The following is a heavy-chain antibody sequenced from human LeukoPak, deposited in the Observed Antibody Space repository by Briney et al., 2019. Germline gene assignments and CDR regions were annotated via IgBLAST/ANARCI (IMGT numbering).Heavy chain of an antibody. CDR1: GGSFSGYY. Sequence: SETLSLTCAVYGGSFSGYYWSWIRQPPGKGLEWTGSINYSGNTYYNPSLKNRVTISVDTSKNQFSLKLSSVTAADTAVYYCARSLSTTGLRWGQGTLVTVSS. CDR2: INYSGNT. CDR3: ARSLSTTGLR. D-gene: IGHD1-1*01. J-gene: IGHJ4*02. V-gene: IGHV4-34*01.